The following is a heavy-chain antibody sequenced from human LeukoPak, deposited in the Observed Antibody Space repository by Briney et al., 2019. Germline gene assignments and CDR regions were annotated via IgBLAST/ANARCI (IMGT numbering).Heavy chain of an antibody. CDR3: AKGYDSSGYNSFDY. CDR1: GFSFSNYG. J-gene: IGHJ4*02. D-gene: IGHD3-22*01. CDR2: ITGNGATT. Sequence: GGSLRLSCAASGFSFSNYGMNWVRQAPGKGLEWVSGITGNGATTYYADSVKGRFTISRDNSRNTVYLQMNSLRAEDTALYYCAKGYDSSGYNSFDYWGQGTLVTVSS. V-gene: IGHV3-23*01.